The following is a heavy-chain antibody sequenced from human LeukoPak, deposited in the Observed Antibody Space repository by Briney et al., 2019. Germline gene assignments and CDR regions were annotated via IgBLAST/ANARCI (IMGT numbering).Heavy chain of an antibody. V-gene: IGHV3-23*01. CDR1: GFTFSSYA. Sequence: GGSLRLSCAASGFTFSSYAMSWVRQAPGKGLEWVSAISGSGGSTYYADSVKGRFTISRDNSKNTLYLQMNSLRAEDTAVYYCAKSLGGNYYDSSGYHYYFDYWGQGTLVTVSS. CDR2: ISGSGGST. CDR3: AKSLGGNYYDSSGYHYYFDY. J-gene: IGHJ4*02. D-gene: IGHD3-22*01.